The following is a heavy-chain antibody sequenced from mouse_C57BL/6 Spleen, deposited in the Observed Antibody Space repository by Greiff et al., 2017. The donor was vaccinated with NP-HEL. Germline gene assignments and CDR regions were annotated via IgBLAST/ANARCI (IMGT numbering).Heavy chain of an antibody. CDR2: IHPNSGSN. D-gene: IGHD2-2*01. J-gene: IGHJ3*01. CDR3: ARGYGAWFAY. V-gene: IGHV1-64*01. Sequence: QVQLQQPGAELVKPGASVKLSCKASGYTFTSYWMHWVKQRPGQGLEWIGMIHPNSGSNNYNEKFKSKATLTVDKSSSTAYMQLSSLTSEDSAVYYCARGYGAWFAYWGQGTLVTVSA. CDR1: GYTFTSYW.